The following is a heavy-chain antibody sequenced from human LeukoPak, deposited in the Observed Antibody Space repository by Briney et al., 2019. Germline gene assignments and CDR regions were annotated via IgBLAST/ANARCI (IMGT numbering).Heavy chain of an antibody. CDR3: ARTKYGDYAVWWFDP. Sequence: GASVKVSCKASGYSFTSHYMHWVRQAPGQGLEWMGLINPRGTSTIYAEKFQGRIIMTRDTSISTAYMELSRLRSDDTAVYYCARTKYGDYAVWWFDPWGQGALVTVSS. D-gene: IGHD4-17*01. CDR2: INPRGTST. V-gene: IGHV1-46*01. J-gene: IGHJ5*02. CDR1: GYSFTSHY.